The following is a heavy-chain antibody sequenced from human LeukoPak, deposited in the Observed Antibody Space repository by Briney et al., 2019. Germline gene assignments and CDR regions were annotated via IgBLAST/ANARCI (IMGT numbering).Heavy chain of an antibody. CDR1: GYTFTGYY. CDR2: IDPNSGGT. J-gene: IGHJ3*02. D-gene: IGHD5-24*01. Sequence: ASVKVSCKASGYTFTGYYMHWVRQAPGQGLEWMGWIDPNSGGTNYAQKFQGRVTMTRDTSISTAYMELSRLRSDDTAVYYCAIRDGYFKIDAFDIWGQGTMVTVSS. CDR3: AIRDGYFKIDAFDI. V-gene: IGHV1-2*02.